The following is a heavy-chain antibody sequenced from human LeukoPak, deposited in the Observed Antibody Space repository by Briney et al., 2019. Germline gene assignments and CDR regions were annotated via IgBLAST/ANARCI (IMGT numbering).Heavy chain of an antibody. CDR2: ISAYNGNT. V-gene: IGHV1-18*01. Sequence: ASVKLSCKASGYTFTSYGISWVRQAPGPGLEWMGWISAYNGNTNYAQTPQGRVTMTTDTSTSTAYMELRSLGSADAAVYYCGGGGQIAARPVVGFGYWGQGTLVTVSS. CDR3: GGGGQIAARPVVGFGY. J-gene: IGHJ4*02. D-gene: IGHD6-6*01. CDR1: GYTFTSYG.